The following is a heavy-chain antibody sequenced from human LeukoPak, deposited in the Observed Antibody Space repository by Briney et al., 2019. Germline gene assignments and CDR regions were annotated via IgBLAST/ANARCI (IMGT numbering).Heavy chain of an antibody. J-gene: IGHJ5*02. D-gene: IGHD1-26*01. Sequence: PSDTLSLTCAVYGGSFSGYYWSWIRQPPGKGLEWIGEINHSGSTNYNPSLKSRVTISVDTSKNQFSLKLSSVTAADTAVYYCARSGRWDGGWSDPWGQGTLVTVSS. V-gene: IGHV4-34*01. CDR2: INHSGST. CDR1: GGSFSGYY. CDR3: ARSGRWDGGWSDP.